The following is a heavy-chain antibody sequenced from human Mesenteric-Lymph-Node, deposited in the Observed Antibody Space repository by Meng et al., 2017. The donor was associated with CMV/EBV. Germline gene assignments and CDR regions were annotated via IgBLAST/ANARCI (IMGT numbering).Heavy chain of an antibody. J-gene: IGHJ5*02. Sequence: WVRQAPGKGLEWIGNIYYTGITYYNPSLKSRVTISVDTSKNQFSLKLRSVTAADTAVYYCARVKYGSTNWFDPWGQGTLVTVSS. D-gene: IGHD3-10*01. CDR3: ARVKYGSTNWFDP. CDR2: IYYTGIT. V-gene: IGHV4-39*07.